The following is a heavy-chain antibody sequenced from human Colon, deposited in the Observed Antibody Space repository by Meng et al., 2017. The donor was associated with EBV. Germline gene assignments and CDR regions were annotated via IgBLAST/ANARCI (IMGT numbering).Heavy chain of an antibody. CDR3: ARRGPSGNFSP. Sequence: QVQHKQWGPGLLKPSETLSRSCAVYGGSFRDYYWTWIRHPPGKGLEWIGEIDHRGNTKYNPSLKSRVTISLDTSKKQFSLKVSSVTAADSAVYYCARRGPSGNFSPWSQGALVTVSS. V-gene: IGHV4-34*01. J-gene: IGHJ5*02. CDR2: IDHRGNT. D-gene: IGHD3-10*01. CDR1: GGSFRDYY.